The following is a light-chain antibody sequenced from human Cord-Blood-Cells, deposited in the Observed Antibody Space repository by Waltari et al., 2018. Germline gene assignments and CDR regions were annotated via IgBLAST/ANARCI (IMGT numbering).Light chain of an antibody. Sequence: QSALTQPASVSGSPGQSITISCTGTSSDVGGYNYVSWYQQHPGEAPKLMMYDVSKRPSGVSKRFTGSKSGTTASLTISGLQAEDEADYYCSSYTSSSTFDWVFGGGTKLTVL. CDR3: SSYTSSSTFDWV. CDR2: DVS. J-gene: IGLJ3*02. V-gene: IGLV2-14*01. CDR1: SSDVGGYNY.